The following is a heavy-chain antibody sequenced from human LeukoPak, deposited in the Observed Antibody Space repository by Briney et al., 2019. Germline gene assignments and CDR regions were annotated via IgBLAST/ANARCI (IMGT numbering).Heavy chain of an antibody. CDR2: ISSSGNYI. CDR1: KLTFSRYK. D-gene: IGHD5-24*01. V-gene: IGHV3-21*01. CDR3: AGGVLEAQGWLQWMGTVYSMDV. J-gene: IGHJ6*02. Sequence: SGGSLRLSCAGSKLTFSRYKMNWVRQAPGKGLEWVSSISSSGNYIDYADSVKGRFNISRDNANNSVYLQMDSLRVEDTAVYYCAGGVLEAQGWLQWMGTVYSMDVWGQGTPVTVSS.